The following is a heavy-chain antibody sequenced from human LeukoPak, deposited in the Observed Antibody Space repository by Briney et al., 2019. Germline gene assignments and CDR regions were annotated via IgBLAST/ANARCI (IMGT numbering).Heavy chain of an antibody. CDR2: IYYSGDT. CDR3: ARGTKTGNTGYDWNY. V-gene: IGHV4-59*01. J-gene: IGHJ4*02. D-gene: IGHD5-12*01. CDR1: GASISPYY. Sequence: XETLSLTCTVSGASISPYYWSWIRQPPGRGLEWIGYIYYSGDTIYNPSLKSRVTISIDTSTNQLSLKLSSVTAADTAVYYCARGTKTGNTGYDWNYWGQGSLVTVSS.